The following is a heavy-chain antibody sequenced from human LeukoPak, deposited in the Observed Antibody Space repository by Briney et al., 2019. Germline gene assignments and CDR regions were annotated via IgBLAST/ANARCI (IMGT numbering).Heavy chain of an antibody. CDR3: ARGMAVGGTKIGFDY. CDR1: GYTFSDYF. V-gene: IGHV1-2*02. CDR2: INPYSGVT. J-gene: IGHJ4*02. Sequence: ASAKVSCKPSGYTFSDYFIHWVRQAPGQGLEWMGWINPYSGVTNSAQKFQGRVTMTTDTSIRTVYMEVSRTRSDDTAVYYCARGMAVGGTKIGFDYWGQGTVVTVSS. D-gene: IGHD6-19*01.